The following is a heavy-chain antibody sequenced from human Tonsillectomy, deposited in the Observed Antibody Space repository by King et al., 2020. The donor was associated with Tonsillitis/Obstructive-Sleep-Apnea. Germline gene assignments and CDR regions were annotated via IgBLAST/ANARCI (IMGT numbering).Heavy chain of an antibody. Sequence: VQLQQWGAGLLKPSETLSLTCAVYGGSFSGYYWSWIRQPPGKGLEWIGEINHSGSTNYNPSPKIRVTISLDTSKNQFSLKLSSVSAPDTAVYYCARDTSTSAFDIWGQGTMVTVSS. CDR3: ARDTSTSAFDI. D-gene: IGHD5-18*01. CDR1: GGSFSGYY. J-gene: IGHJ3*02. CDR2: INHSGST. V-gene: IGHV4-34*01.